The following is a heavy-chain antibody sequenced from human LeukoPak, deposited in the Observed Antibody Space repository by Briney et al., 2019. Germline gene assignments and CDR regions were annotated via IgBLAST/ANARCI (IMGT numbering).Heavy chain of an antibody. D-gene: IGHD3-16*01. CDR2: IYNSGST. CDR3: ARARGSAGSFDP. Sequence: PETLSLTCSVSGGSVSSNYRSWIRRPPGKGLEWVGYIYNSGSTNYTPSLKSRVTISVDTSKNRLSLKLTSVTAADTAVYYWARARGSAGSFDPWGQGTLVTVSS. CDR1: GGSVSSNY. V-gene: IGHV4-59*02. J-gene: IGHJ5*02.